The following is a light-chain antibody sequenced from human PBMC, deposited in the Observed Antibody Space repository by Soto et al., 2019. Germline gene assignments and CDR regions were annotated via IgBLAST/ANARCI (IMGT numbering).Light chain of an antibody. CDR2: LGS. V-gene: IGKV2-28*01. J-gene: IGKJ4*01. Sequence: DIVMTQSPLSLSVTPGEPASISCRSSQSLLHSNGYNYLDWYVQKPGQSPQLLIYLGSTRASGVPDRFSGSTSGTDFTLKISRVEAEDVGVYYCMQGLQSAVSFGGGTKVEIK. CDR1: QSLLHSNGYNY. CDR3: MQGLQSAVS.